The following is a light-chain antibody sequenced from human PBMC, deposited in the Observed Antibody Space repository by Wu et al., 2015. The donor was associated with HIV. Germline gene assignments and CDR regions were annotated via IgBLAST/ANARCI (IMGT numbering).Light chain of an antibody. Sequence: ETVLTQFPGTLSLSPGERATLSCRASQSVSTNYLAWYQKKPGQAPRLLIYGASNRATDIPDRFSGSGSGTDFTLTISRLEPEDFAVYYCQQYGSSPFTFGPGTKIDIK. CDR3: QQYGSSPFT. CDR1: QSVSTNY. V-gene: IGKV3-20*01. J-gene: IGKJ3*01. CDR2: GAS.